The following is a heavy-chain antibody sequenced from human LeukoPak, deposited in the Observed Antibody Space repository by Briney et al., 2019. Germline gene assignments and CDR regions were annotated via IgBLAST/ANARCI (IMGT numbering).Heavy chain of an antibody. CDR1: GFTFSRYG. CDR2: IRYDGSNK. D-gene: IGHD3-10*01. J-gene: IGHJ4*02. CDR3: ARPSGQYGSGTYYDYYFDS. V-gene: IGHV3-33*01. Sequence: PGGSLRLSCAASGFTFSRYGMHWVRQAPGKGLEWVADIRYDGSNKYYADSVKGRFTISRDNSKNTQYLQMNGLRAEDTAVYYCARPSGQYGSGTYYDYYFDSWGQGTLVTVSS.